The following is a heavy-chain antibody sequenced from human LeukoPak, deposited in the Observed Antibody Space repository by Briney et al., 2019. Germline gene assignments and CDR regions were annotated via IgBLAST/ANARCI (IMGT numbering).Heavy chain of an antibody. CDR1: GGSISSSSYY. V-gene: IGHV4-39*07. J-gene: IGHJ6*03. CDR2: IYYSGST. CDR3: ARGRPPYYYYYMDV. D-gene: IGHD2-15*01. Sequence: PSETLSLTCTVSGGSISSSSYYWGWIRQPPGKGLEWIGSIYYSGSTNYNPSLKSRVTISVDTSKNQFSLKLSSVTAADTAMYYCARGRPPYYYYYMDVWGKGTTVTVSS.